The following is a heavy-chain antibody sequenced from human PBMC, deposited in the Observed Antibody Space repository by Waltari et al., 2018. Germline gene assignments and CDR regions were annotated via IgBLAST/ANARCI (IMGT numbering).Heavy chain of an antibody. CDR1: GGTFRNYA. CDR3: ARKGLGPFLDY. Sequence: QVQLVQSGPEVKKPGSSVKVSCKSSGGTFRNYAINWVRQAPGQGLEWMGRLLRSLETLNYAHKAKARVTITADMSTITVNMEVNSMMSEETAGYYCARKGLGPFLDYGGQGTLVTVTS. D-gene: IGHD3-3*01. J-gene: IGHJ4*02. CDR2: LLRSLETL. V-gene: IGHV1-69*10.